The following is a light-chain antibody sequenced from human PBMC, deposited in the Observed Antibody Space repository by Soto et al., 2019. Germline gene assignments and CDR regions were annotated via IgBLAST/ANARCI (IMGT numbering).Light chain of an antibody. Sequence: EVVMTQSPATLSVSPGERATLSCRASQTVTSNLAWYQQKPGQAPRLLIYGASTRATDIPARFSGSGSGTXXXXXXXXXXXXDFAVXXCXQYYHWPPLTFGGGTKVEIK. CDR2: GAS. J-gene: IGKJ4*01. CDR3: XQYYHWPPLT. V-gene: IGKV3-15*01. CDR1: QTVTSN.